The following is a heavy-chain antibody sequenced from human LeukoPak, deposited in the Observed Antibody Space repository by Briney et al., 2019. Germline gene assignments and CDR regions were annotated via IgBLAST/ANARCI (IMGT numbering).Heavy chain of an antibody. Sequence: PGGSLRLSCAASGFTFSSYSMNWVRQAPGKGLEWVSSISSSSSYIYYADSVKGRFTISRDNAKNSLYLQMNSLRAEDTAVYYCARDAGGPAYYDYVWGTLDYYGMDVWGQGTTVTVSS. CDR3: ARDAGGPAYYDYVWGTLDYYGMDV. CDR2: ISSSSSYI. V-gene: IGHV3-21*01. D-gene: IGHD3-16*01. CDR1: GFTFSSYS. J-gene: IGHJ6*02.